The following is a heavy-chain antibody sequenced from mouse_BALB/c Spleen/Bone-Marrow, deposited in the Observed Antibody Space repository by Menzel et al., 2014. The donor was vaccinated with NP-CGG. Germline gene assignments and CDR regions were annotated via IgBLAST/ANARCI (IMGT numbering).Heavy chain of an antibody. Sequence: VQLQQSGAELVKPGASVKLSCSASGSNIKDTYMHWVKQRPEQGLEWIGRIDPANGNTKYDPKFQDKATIAADTSSNTVDLQLSSLTFEDTAVYYCARQEFAIYWYFDVWGAGTTVTVSS. CDR1: GSNIKDTY. D-gene: IGHD1-3*01. CDR2: IDPANGNT. J-gene: IGHJ1*01. CDR3: ARQEFAIYWYFDV. V-gene: IGHV14-3*02.